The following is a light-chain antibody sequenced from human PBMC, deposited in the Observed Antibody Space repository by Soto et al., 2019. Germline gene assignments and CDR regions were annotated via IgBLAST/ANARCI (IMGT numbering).Light chain of an antibody. J-gene: IGKJ3*01. CDR1: QSISSS. V-gene: IGKV3-11*01. Sequence: DIVLTQSPGTLSLSPGERVTLSCRASQSISSSLAWYQQKGRLPPRLLIYDASKRATGIPARFSGGGSGTDFTLTISSLEPADSAVYYCQHQRAFGHGTKVDIK. CDR2: DAS. CDR3: QHQRA.